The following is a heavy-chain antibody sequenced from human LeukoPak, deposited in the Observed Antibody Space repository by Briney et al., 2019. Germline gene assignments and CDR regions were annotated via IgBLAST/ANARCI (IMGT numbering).Heavy chain of an antibody. Sequence: GGSLRLSSAASGFTFSSYAMSWVRQAPGKGLEWVSAISGSGGSTYYADSVKGRFTISRDNSKNTLYLQMNSLRAEDTAVYYCAESPTKYYYDSSGYVFDYWGQGTLVTVSS. J-gene: IGHJ4*02. CDR3: AESPTKYYYDSSGYVFDY. CDR2: ISGSGGST. V-gene: IGHV3-23*01. CDR1: GFTFSSYA. D-gene: IGHD3-22*01.